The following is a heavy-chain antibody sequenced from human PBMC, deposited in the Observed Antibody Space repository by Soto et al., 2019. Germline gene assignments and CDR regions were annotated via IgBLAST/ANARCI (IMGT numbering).Heavy chain of an antibody. CDR3: ARDRGPSSGYYPYWFDP. Sequence: QVQLVQSGAEVKKPGSSVKVSCKASGGTFSSYAITWVRQAPGQGLEWMGGIIPIFGTANYAQKFQARVTITADESTSTAYMERSSLSSEDTVVYYCARDRGPSSGYYPYWFDPWGQGTLVTVSS. CDR2: IIPIFGTA. V-gene: IGHV1-69*12. J-gene: IGHJ5*02. D-gene: IGHD3-22*01. CDR1: GGTFSSYA.